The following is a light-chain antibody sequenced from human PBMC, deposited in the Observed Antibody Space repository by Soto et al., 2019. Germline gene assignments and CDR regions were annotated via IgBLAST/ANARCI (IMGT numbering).Light chain of an antibody. CDR2: AAS. CDR1: QSISGY. CDR3: QQSYNSPPIT. Sequence: DIQMTQSPSSLSASVGDRVTITCRASQSISGYLNWYQQKPGKAPKVLIYAASSLQSGVPSRFSGSGSETDFTLTITSLQPEDFATYYCQQSYNSPPITFGQGTRLEIK. V-gene: IGKV1-39*01. J-gene: IGKJ5*01.